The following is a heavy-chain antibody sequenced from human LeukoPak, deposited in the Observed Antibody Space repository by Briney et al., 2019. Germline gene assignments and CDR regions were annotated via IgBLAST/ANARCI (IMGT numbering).Heavy chain of an antibody. J-gene: IGHJ5*02. V-gene: IGHV3-7*01. Sequence: GGSLRLSCAASGFTFSSYWMSWVRQAPGKGLEWVANIKQDGSEKYYVDSVKGRFTISRDNAKNSLYLQMDSLRAEDTAVYYCARDILLGPYYYGSEEAPNWFDPWGQGTLVTVSS. CDR1: GFTFSSYW. D-gene: IGHD3-10*01. CDR3: ARDILLGPYYYGSEEAPNWFDP. CDR2: IKQDGSEK.